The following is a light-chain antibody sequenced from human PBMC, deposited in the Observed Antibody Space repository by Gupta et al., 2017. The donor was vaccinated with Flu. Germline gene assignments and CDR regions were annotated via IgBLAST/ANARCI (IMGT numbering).Light chain of an antibody. Sequence: TLSLPPGESATLSCRASESLIYKYLSWYQQKPGQAPRLLISGASTRAAGVPDRFSGGGSGTDYTLTINRLEPEDFAVYYCLQFCSTPRTFGQGTKVEIK. J-gene: IGKJ1*01. CDR1: ESLIYKY. CDR2: GAS. V-gene: IGKV3-20*01. CDR3: LQFCSTPRT.